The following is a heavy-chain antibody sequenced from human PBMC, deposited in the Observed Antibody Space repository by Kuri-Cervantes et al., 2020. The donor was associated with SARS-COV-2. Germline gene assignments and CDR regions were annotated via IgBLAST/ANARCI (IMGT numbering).Heavy chain of an antibody. CDR1: GYIFTSYW. Sequence: GGSMRLSSKGSGYIFTSYWISWVRQMPGKGLEWMGRIDPSDSETNYSPSFEDHVTMSVDKSINTAYLQWSSLKASDTAMYYCAARYGHSFAYGYWGQGSLVTVSS. D-gene: IGHD3-16*01. J-gene: IGHJ4*02. CDR2: IDPSDSET. CDR3: AARYGHSFAYGY. V-gene: IGHV5-10-1*01.